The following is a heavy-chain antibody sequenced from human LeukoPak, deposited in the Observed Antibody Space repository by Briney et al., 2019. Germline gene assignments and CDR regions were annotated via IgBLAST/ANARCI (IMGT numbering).Heavy chain of an antibody. V-gene: IGHV4-61*02. Sequence: SETLSLTCTVSGGSISSGSYYWSWIRQPAGKGLEWIGRTYTSGSTNYNPSLKSRVTISVDTSKNQFSLKLSSVTAADTAVYYCARDNGKSSGWYGVDYWGQGTLVTVSS. J-gene: IGHJ4*02. CDR1: GGSISSGSYY. D-gene: IGHD6-19*01. CDR2: TYTSGST. CDR3: ARDNGKSSGWYGVDY.